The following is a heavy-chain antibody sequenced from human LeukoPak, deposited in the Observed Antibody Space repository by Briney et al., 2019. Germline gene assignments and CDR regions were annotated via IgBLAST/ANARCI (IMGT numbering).Heavy chain of an antibody. V-gene: IGHV7-4-1*02. J-gene: IGHJ5*02. CDR1: GYTFTSYA. Sequence: ASVKVSCKASGYTFTSYAMNWVRQAPGQGLEWMGWINTNTGNPMYAQGFTGRFVFSLDTSVSTAYLQISSLKAEDTAVYYCARGWQQLGGNWFDPWGQGTLVTVSS. CDR2: INTNTGNP. CDR3: ARGWQQLGGNWFDP. D-gene: IGHD6-13*01.